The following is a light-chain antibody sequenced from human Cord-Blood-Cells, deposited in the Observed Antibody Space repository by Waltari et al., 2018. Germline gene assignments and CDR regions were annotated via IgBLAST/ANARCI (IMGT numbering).Light chain of an antibody. CDR2: GAS. J-gene: IGKJ1*01. CDR3: QQYNNWPWT. Sequence: EIVMTQSPATLPVSPGERATLSSRASQSVSSNVAWYQQKPGQAPRLLIYGASTRATGIPARFSGSGSGTEFTLTISSLQSEDFAVYYCQQYNNWPWTFGQGTKVESK. CDR1: QSVSSN. V-gene: IGKV3-15*01.